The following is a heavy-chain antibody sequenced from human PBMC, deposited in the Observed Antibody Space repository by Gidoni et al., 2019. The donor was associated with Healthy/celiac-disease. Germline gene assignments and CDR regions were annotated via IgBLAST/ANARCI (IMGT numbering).Heavy chain of an antibody. J-gene: IGHJ5*02. D-gene: IGHD3-10*01. V-gene: IGHV4-31*03. CDR1: GGSIRRGGYY. CDR3: ARAYYGSGSFNWFDP. CDR2: IYYSGST. Sequence: QVQLQESGPGLVKPSQTLSLTCHVSGGSIRRGGYYWSWLRQHPWKGLEWIGYIYYSGSTYYNPSLKSRVTISVDTSKNQFSLKLSSVTAADTAVYYCARAYYGSGSFNWFDPWGQGTLVTVSS.